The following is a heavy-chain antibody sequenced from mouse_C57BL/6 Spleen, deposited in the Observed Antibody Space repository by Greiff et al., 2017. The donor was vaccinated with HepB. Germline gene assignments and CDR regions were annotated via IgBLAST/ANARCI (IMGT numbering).Heavy chain of an antibody. CDR1: GYAFSSYW. J-gene: IGHJ1*03. CDR2: IYPGDGDT. Sequence: VKLQQSGAELVKPGASVKISCKASGYAFSSYWMNWVKQRPGKGLEWIGQIYPGDGDTNYNGKFKGKATLTADKSSSTAYMQLSSLTSEDSAVYFCARWDTTVVATRYWYFDVWGTGTTVTVSS. D-gene: IGHD1-1*01. V-gene: IGHV1-80*01. CDR3: ARWDTTVVATRYWYFDV.